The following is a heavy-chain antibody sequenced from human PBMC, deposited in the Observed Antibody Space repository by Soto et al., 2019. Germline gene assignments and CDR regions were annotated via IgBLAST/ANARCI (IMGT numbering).Heavy chain of an antibody. CDR3: ARGATLIQLWPFDY. CDR2: INHAGST. J-gene: IGHJ4*02. Sequence: QVQLQQWGAGLLKPSETLSLTCAVFGGSFSGYYWTWIRQSPGKGLEWIGEINHAGSTNYRASLKSRVTMSVDTSKNQFSLRLTYVTAADTAVYYCARGATLIQLWPFDYWGQGILVTVSS. D-gene: IGHD5-18*01. V-gene: IGHV4-34*01. CDR1: GGSFSGYY.